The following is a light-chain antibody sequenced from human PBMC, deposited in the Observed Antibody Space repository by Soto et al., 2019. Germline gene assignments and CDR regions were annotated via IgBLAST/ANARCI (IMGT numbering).Light chain of an antibody. CDR2: DVS. V-gene: IGLV2-14*03. Sequence: QSALTQPASVSGSPGQSITISCTGTSTDVGGYNYVSWHQQHPGKAPKLMIFDVSKRPSGVSNRFSGSKSGDMASLTISGLQAEDEADYYCSSYTRDKTVLFGGGTKLTVL. J-gene: IGLJ2*01. CDR3: SSYTRDKTVL. CDR1: STDVGGYNY.